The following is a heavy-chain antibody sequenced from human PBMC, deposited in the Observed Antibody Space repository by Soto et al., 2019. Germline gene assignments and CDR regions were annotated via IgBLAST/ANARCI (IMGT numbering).Heavy chain of an antibody. D-gene: IGHD3-22*01. CDR1: GFTFSSYW. CDR2: IKQDGSEQ. V-gene: IGHV3-7*01. J-gene: IGHJ3*02. CDR3: ARGLKYYYDSSGYSAFDI. Sequence: PGGSLRLSCAASGFTFSSYWMSWVRQAPGKGLEWVANIKQDGSEQYYVDSVKGRFTISRDNAKNSLYLQMNSLRAEDTAVYYCARGLKYYYDSSGYSAFDIWGQGTMVTVSS.